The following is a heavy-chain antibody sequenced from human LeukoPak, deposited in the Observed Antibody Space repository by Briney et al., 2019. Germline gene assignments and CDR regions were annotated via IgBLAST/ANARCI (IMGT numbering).Heavy chain of an antibody. CDR2: IYPGDSDT. J-gene: IGHJ4*02. V-gene: IGHV5-51*01. Sequence: GESLKISCKGSGYSFTTYWIGWVRQMPGKGLEWMGIIYPGDSDTRYSPSFQGQVTISADVSISTAYLQWSSLKAPDAAMYYCARLISSTTFDMDYWGQGALITVSS. CDR1: GYSFTTYW. CDR3: ARLISSTTFDMDY. D-gene: IGHD2-2*01.